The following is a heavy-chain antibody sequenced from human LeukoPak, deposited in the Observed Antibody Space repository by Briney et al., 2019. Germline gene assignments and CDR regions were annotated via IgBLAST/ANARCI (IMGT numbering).Heavy chain of an antibody. CDR1: GFTVSSNY. CDR3: ASPRPGEDYYGSSYSYFDL. CDR2: IYSGGST. V-gene: IGHV3-53*01. Sequence: PGGSLRLSCAASGFTVSSNYMSWVRQAPGRGLEWVSVIYSGGSTYYADSVKGRFTNSRDNSKNTLYLQMNSLRAEDTAVYYCASPRPGEDYYGSSYSYFDLWGRGTLVTVSS. J-gene: IGHJ2*01. D-gene: IGHD3-10*01.